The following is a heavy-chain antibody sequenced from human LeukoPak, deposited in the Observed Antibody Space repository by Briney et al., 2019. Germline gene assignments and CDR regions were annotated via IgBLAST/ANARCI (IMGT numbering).Heavy chain of an antibody. CDR2: ISAHNGNT. J-gene: IGHJ3*02. V-gene: IGHV1-18*01. CDR1: GYSFTSYG. D-gene: IGHD2-21*01. Sequence: ASVKVSCKASGYSFTSYGISWVRQAPGQGLEWMGWISAHNGNTNYAQKLQGRVTMTTDTSTSTAYMELSRLRSDDTAVYYCARDHSGFKPFDIWGQGTMVTVSS. CDR3: ARDHSGFKPFDI.